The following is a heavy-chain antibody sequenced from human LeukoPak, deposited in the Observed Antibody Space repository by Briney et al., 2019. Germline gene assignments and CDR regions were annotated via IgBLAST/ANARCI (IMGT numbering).Heavy chain of an antibody. CDR1: GFTFNTYV. Sequence: GGSLRLSCITSGFTFNTYVVHWVRQAPGKGLEWVAVMSHDGMTEQYAESVKGRFTISRDSYKSTLYLQMNSLRVEDTALYYCARDKYLAAAGPFHNWGQGTLVTVSS. J-gene: IGHJ4*02. CDR3: ARDKYLAAAGPFHN. CDR2: MSHDGMTE. V-gene: IGHV3-30*04. D-gene: IGHD6-13*01.